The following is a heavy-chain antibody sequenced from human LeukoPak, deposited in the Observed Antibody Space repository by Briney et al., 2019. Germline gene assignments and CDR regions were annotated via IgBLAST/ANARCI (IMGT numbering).Heavy chain of an antibody. CDR3: ARINYGDFDY. D-gene: IGHD4/OR15-4a*01. CDR2: ISHSGST. CDR1: GGSFSDHY. V-gene: IGHV4-34*01. Sequence: SETLSLTCAVYGGSFSDHYWSWIRQPPGKGLEWIGEISHSGSTNYNPSLKSRVTISVDTSKIQFSLNLNSVTAADTAVYYCARINYGDFDYWGQGTLVTVPS. J-gene: IGHJ4*02.